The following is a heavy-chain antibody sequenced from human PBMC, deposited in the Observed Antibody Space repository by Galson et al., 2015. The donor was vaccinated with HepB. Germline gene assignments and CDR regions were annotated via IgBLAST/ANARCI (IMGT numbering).Heavy chain of an antibody. D-gene: IGHD2-2*01. Sequence: LSLTCTVSGGSISSGGYYWSWIRQHPGKGLEWIGYIYYSGSTYYNPSLKSRVTISVDTSKNQFSLKLSSVTAADTAVYYCASSLGYCSSTSCYYYYGMDVWGQGTTVTVSS. CDR2: IYYSGST. V-gene: IGHV4-31*03. CDR1: GGSISSGGYY. J-gene: IGHJ6*02. CDR3: ASSLGYCSSTSCYYYYGMDV.